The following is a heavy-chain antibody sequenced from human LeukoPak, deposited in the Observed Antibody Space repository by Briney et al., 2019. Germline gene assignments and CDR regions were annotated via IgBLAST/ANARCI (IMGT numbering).Heavy chain of an antibody. Sequence: PGGSLRLSCAASGVTFSSYSMSWVRQAPGKGLEWVSYISSSSSTIYYADSVKGRFTISRDNAKNSLYLQMNSLRAEDTAVYYCARASYGSGSFPDYWGQGTLVTVSS. CDR1: GVTFSSYS. D-gene: IGHD3-10*01. V-gene: IGHV3-48*01. J-gene: IGHJ4*02. CDR2: ISSSSSTI. CDR3: ARASYGSGSFPDY.